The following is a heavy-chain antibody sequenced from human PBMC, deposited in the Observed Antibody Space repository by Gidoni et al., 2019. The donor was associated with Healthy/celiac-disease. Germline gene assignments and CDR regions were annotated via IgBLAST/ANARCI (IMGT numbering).Heavy chain of an antibody. V-gene: IGHV3-7*03. CDR3: ARRGLWFGEFPYYYYGMDV. CDR1: GFTFSSYW. CDR2: IKQDGSEK. D-gene: IGHD3-10*01. Sequence: EVQLVESGGGLVQPGGSLRLSCAASGFTFSSYWMSWVRQAPGKGLEWVANIKQDGSEKYYVDSVKGRFTISRDNAKNSLYLQMNSLRAEDTAVYYCARRGLWFGEFPYYYYGMDVWGQGTTVTVSS. J-gene: IGHJ6*02.